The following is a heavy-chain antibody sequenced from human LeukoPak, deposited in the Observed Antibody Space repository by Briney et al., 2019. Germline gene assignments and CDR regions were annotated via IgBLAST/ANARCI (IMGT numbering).Heavy chain of an antibody. J-gene: IGHJ4*02. Sequence: PSETLSLTCTVSGCSISSSSYYWGWIRQPPGKGLEWIGSIYYSGSTYYNPSLKSRVTISVDTSKNQFSLKLSSVTAADTAVYYCATPGGYYDSSGYFKDYWGQGTLVTVSS. CDR3: ATPGGYYDSSGYFKDY. CDR1: GCSISSSSYY. CDR2: IYYSGST. D-gene: IGHD3-22*01. V-gene: IGHV4-39*01.